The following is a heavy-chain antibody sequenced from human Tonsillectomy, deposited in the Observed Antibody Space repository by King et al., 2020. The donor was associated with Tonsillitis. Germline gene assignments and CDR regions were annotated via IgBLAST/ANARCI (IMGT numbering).Heavy chain of an antibody. Sequence: VQLVESGGGVVRPGGSLRLSCAASGFTFDDYGMSWVRQAPGKGLEWVSGINLNGGSTGYADSVKGRFTISRDNAKNSLYLQMNSLRAEDTALYYCARVVDDFWSGFYYFDYWGQGTLVTVSS. CDR3: ARVVDDFWSGFYYFDY. CDR1: GFTFDDYG. V-gene: IGHV3-20*04. CDR2: INLNGGST. D-gene: IGHD3-3*01. J-gene: IGHJ4*02.